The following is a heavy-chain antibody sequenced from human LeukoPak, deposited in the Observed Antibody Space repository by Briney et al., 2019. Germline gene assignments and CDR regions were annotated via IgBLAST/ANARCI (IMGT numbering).Heavy chain of an antibody. CDR3: ARRAYDNSGYYRYYFDY. J-gene: IGHJ4*02. CDR2: IYNTGST. V-gene: IGHV4-4*09. Sequence: SETLSLTCTVSGGSITRYYWSWLRQPPGKGLECIGYIYNTGSTNYNPSLKSRVSMSVDTSKNQFSLKLSSVTAADTAVYYCARRAYDNSGYYRYYFDYWGQGALVTVSS. CDR1: GGSITRYY. D-gene: IGHD3-22*01.